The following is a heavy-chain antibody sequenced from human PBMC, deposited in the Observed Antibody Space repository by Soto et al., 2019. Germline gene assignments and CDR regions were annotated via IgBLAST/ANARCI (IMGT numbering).Heavy chain of an antibody. J-gene: IGHJ1*01. CDR3: ARASRYYWNYMMY. D-gene: IGHD1-7*01. CDR2: VSAYNGNT. V-gene: IGHV1-18*01. CDR1: GYTFSNDA. Sequence: QVQLVQSGAEVKKPGASVKVSCKASGYTFSNDAITWVRQAPGQGLEWMGWVSAYNGNTNYAQKFKGRVTMTTDTSTRTAYLEIRSLRYDAAAVSFCARASRYYWNYMMYWGQGTLVTVSS.